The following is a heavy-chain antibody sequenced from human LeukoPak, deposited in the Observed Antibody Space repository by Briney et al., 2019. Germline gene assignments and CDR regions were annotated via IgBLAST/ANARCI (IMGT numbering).Heavy chain of an antibody. CDR2: IYTSGST. D-gene: IGHD4/OR15-4a*01. CDR1: DGSISSGSYY. Sequence: SQTLSLTCTVSDGSISSGSYYWSWIRQPAGKGLEWIGRIYTSGSTNYNPSLKSRATISVDTSKNQFSLQLRSVTAADTAVYYCAREQVPTLPYYYHYMDVWGKGTTVTVSS. J-gene: IGHJ6*03. CDR3: AREQVPTLPYYYHYMDV. V-gene: IGHV4-61*02.